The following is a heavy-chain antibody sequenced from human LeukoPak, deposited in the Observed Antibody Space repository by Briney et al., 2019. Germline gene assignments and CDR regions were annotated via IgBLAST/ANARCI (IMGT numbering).Heavy chain of an antibody. V-gene: IGHV3-53*01. CDR2: IYRHNT. D-gene: IGHD4/OR15-4a*01. J-gene: IGHJ4*02. Sequence: PGGSLRLSCTVSGFTVSSNSMSWGRQAPGKGLEWVSFIYRHNTHYSHSGKGRVTISRDNSKNPLYLQMNSLRAEDTAVYYCARRAGAYSHPYDYWGQGTLVTVSS. CDR1: GFTVSSNS. CDR3: ARRAGAYSHPYDY.